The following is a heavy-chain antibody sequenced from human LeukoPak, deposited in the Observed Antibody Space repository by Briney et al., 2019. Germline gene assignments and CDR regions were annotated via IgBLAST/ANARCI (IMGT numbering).Heavy chain of an antibody. J-gene: IGHJ4*02. V-gene: IGHV1-69*02. CDR1: GGTFSSYT. D-gene: IGHD1-7*01. CDR3: AAMVRITGTTDPDY. CDR2: IIPILGIA. Sequence: GASVKVSCKASGGTFSSYTISWVRQAPGQGLEWMGRIIPILGIANYAQKFQGRVTITADKSTGTAYMELSSLRSEDTAVYYCAAMVRITGTTDPDYWGQGTLVTVSS.